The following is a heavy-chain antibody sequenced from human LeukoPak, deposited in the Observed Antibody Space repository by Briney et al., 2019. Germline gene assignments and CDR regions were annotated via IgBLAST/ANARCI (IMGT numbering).Heavy chain of an antibody. CDR3: ARVNPIDSSGYSFDY. J-gene: IGHJ4*02. CDR2: MSYSGST. D-gene: IGHD3-22*01. Sequence: SETLSLTCTVSGGSISSSGYYWGWIRQPPGKGLECIGIMSYSGSTYYNPSLKSRVTMSVDTSKNQFSLKLSSVTAADTAVYYCARVNPIDSSGYSFDYWGQGTLVTVSS. CDR1: GGSISSSGYY. V-gene: IGHV4-39*07.